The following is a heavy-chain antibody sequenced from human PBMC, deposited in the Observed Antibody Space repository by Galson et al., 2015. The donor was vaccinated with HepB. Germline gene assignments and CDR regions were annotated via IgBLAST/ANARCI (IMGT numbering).Heavy chain of an antibody. CDR3: ARDEGFRQWLLGDAFDI. Sequence: SLRLSCAASGFIFSRYGVHWVRQAPGKGLEWVAVISYDGSNEYYADSVECRFTISRDKSNSTLYLQMDSLRADDTAMYYWARDEGFRQWLLGDAFDIWGQRAVVTVSS. D-gene: IGHD6-19*01. CDR1: GFIFSRYG. V-gene: IGHV3-30-3*01. J-gene: IGHJ3*02. CDR2: ISYDGSNE.